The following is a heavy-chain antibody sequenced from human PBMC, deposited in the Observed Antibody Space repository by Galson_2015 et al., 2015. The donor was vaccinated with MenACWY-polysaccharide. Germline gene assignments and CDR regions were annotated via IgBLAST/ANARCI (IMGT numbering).Heavy chain of an antibody. D-gene: IGHD6-25*01. CDR2: IHYRGST. J-gene: IGHJ4*02. CDR3: ARYNIAAGDCDY. V-gene: IGHV4-31*03. Sequence: TLSLTCTVSGDSTRSGGYYWSWIRQHPGKGLEWMGYIHYRGSTSYNPSLKSRLLISGDASNGQFSLKLSSVTAADTAVYYCARYNIAAGDCDYWGQGALVTVSS. CDR1: GDSTRSGGYY.